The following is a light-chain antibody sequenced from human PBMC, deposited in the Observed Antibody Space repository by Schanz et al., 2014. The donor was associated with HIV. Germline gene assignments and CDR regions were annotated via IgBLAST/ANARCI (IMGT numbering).Light chain of an antibody. CDR1: SSDVGAYKY. Sequence: QSALTQPPSASGSPGQSVTISCTGTSSDVGAYKYVSWYQQHPGKAPKLMIFEVSERPSGVPARFSGSKSGNTASLTVSGLQAEDEADYYCSSYAGTNNLVLFAGGTKLTVL. J-gene: IGLJ2*01. CDR3: SSYAGTNNLVL. V-gene: IGLV2-8*01. CDR2: EVS.